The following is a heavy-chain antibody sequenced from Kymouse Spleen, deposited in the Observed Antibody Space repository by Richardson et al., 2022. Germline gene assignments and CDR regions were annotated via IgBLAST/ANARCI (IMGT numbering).Heavy chain of an antibody. CDR1: GGSFSGYY. J-gene: IGHJ4*02. V-gene: IGHV4-34*01. Sequence: QVQLQQWGAGLLKPSETLSLTCAVYGGSFSGYYWSWIRQPPGKGLEWIGEINHSGSTNYNPSLKSRVTISVDTSKNQFSLKLSSVTAADTAVYYCARNYGFLFDYWGQGTLVTVSS. D-gene: IGHD4-17*01,IGHD4-23*01. CDR2: INHSGST. CDR3: ARNYGFLFDY.